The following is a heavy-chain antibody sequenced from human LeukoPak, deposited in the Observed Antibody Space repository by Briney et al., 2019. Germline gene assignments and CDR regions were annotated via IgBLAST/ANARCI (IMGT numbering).Heavy chain of an antibody. D-gene: IGHD3-22*01. Sequence: GGSLRLSCAASGFTFSDYYMSWIRQAPGKGLEWVSYISSSSSYTNYADSVKGRFTISRDNAKNSLYLQMNSLRAEDTAVYYCASPGDSSGYYSYFDYWGQGTLVTVSS. J-gene: IGHJ4*02. V-gene: IGHV3-11*03. CDR2: ISSSSSYT. CDR1: GFTFSDYY. CDR3: ASPGDSSGYYSYFDY.